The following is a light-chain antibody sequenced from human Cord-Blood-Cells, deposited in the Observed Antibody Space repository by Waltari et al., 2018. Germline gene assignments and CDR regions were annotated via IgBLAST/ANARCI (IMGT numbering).Light chain of an antibody. CDR2: AAS. V-gene: IGKV1-6*01. CDR1: QGIRND. CDR3: LQDYNYPPT. J-gene: IGKJ4*01. Sequence: AIKMTQSPCSLSAYVGDRVAITCRASQGIRNDLGWYQQKPGKAPKLLIYAASSLQSGVPSRFSGSGSGTDFTLTISSLQPEDFATYYCLQDYNYPPTFGGGTKVEIK.